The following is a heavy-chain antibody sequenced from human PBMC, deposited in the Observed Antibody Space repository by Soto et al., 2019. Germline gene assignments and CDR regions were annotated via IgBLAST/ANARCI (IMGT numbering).Heavy chain of an antibody. CDR3: ATGGRSSGYTDAFDI. D-gene: IGHD3-22*01. Sequence: EASVKVSCKVSGYTLTELSMHWVRQAPGKGLEWMGGFDPEDGETIYAQKFQGRVTMTEDTSTDTAYMELSSLRSEDTAVYYCATGGRSSGYTDAFDIWGQGTMVTVSS. J-gene: IGHJ3*02. V-gene: IGHV1-24*01. CDR2: FDPEDGET. CDR1: GYTLTELS.